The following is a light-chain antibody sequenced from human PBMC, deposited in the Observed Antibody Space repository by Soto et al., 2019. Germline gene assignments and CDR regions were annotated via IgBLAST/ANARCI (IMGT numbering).Light chain of an antibody. J-gene: IGLJ2*01. CDR2: SND. V-gene: IGLV1-44*01. CDR1: SSNIGKNS. Sequence: QSALTLPPSASGTPGQRITISCSGSSSNIGKNSVSWYQQLPGTAPKLLIYSNDQRPSGVPDRFSGSKSGTSASLAITRLQSEDEADYYCATWDDSLNGVVFGGGTKLTVL. CDR3: ATWDDSLNGVV.